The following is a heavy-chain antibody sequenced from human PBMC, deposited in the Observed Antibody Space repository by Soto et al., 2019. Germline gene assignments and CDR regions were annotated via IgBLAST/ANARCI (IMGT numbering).Heavy chain of an antibody. Sequence: GGSLRLSCAASGFTFSSYTMSWVRQAPGKXXEWVSGVSSSGSSTYYADSVKGRLTIXRDNSKNTLYLQMNSLRAEDTAVYYCAKDFPGARVVAAIGAFDIWRQGTMVTVSS. CDR3: AKDFPGARVVAAIGAFDI. D-gene: IGHD2-15*01. V-gene: IGHV3-23*01. J-gene: IGHJ3*02. CDR2: VSSSGSST. CDR1: GFTFSSYT.